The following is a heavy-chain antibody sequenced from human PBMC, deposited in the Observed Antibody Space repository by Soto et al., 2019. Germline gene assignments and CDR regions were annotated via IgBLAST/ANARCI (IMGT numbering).Heavy chain of an antibody. CDR1: GGSISSGDHY. Sequence: SETLSLTCTVSGGSISSGDHYWNWIRQPPGKALEWIGYIYYSGSTYYNPSLKSRVTISVDTSKNQFSLMLRSVTAADTAVYYCASGAGGYSYGNFDYWGQGTLVTVSS. J-gene: IGHJ4*02. D-gene: IGHD5-18*01. CDR2: IYYSGST. V-gene: IGHV4-30-4*01. CDR3: ASGAGGYSYGNFDY.